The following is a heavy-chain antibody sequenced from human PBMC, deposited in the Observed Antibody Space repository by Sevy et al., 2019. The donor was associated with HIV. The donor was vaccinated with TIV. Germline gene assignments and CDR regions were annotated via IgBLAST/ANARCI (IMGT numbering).Heavy chain of an antibody. CDR1: GGSISSSSYY. V-gene: IGHV4-39*01. Sequence: SETLSLTCTVSGGSISSSSYYWGWIRQPPGKGLEWIGSIYYSGSTYYNPSLKSRVTISVDTSKNQFSLKLSSVTAADTGVYYCAPQLVKGGDYYYGMDVWGQGTTVTVSS. CDR3: APQLVKGGDYYYGMDV. J-gene: IGHJ6*02. CDR2: IYYSGST. D-gene: IGHD6-13*01.